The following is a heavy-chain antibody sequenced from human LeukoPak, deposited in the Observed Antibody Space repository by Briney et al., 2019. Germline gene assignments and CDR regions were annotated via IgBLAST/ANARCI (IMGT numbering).Heavy chain of an antibody. D-gene: IGHD6-13*01. V-gene: IGHV4-4*07. Sequence: PSETLSLTCTVSGGSISSYYWSWIRQPAGKGLEWIGRIYTSGSTNYNPSLKSRVTMSVDTSKNQFSLKLSSVTAADTAVYYCARVSVSSSWYGAFDIWGQGTMVTVSS. CDR3: ARVSVSSSWYGAFDI. CDR2: IYTSGST. J-gene: IGHJ3*02. CDR1: GGSISSYY.